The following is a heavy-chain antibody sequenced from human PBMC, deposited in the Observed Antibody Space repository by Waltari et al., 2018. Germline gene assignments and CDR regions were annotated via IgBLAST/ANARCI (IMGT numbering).Heavy chain of an antibody. V-gene: IGHV1-8*01. CDR1: GYPFTRPD. CDR3: TEYTIGQGFGP. J-gene: IGHJ5*02. Sequence: QVQLVQSGPEVKKPGASVRVSCKASGYPFTRPDINWVRQATGQGLEWMGWMNPSDDTGYAQKFRGRVTMTRDTSTNTAYLELRNLRSDDTAVYYCTEYTIGQGFGPWGRGTLVTVSS. D-gene: IGHD3-10*01. CDR2: MNPSDDT.